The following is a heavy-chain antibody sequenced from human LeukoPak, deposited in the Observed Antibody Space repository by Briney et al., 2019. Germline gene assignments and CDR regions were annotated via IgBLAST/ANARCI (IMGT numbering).Heavy chain of an antibody. CDR3: AKEPAPRKNIAAPSWFHP. V-gene: IGHV3-23*01. Sequence: GGSLRLSCAASGFTFNNYAMNWVRQAPGKGLEWVSGISGSGDNTYYADSVKGRFTISRDNSKNTLYLQMNSLRAEDTAVYYCAKEPAPRKNIAAPSWFHPWGQGTLVTVSS. CDR1: GFTFNNYA. D-gene: IGHD6-13*01. CDR2: ISGSGDNT. J-gene: IGHJ5*02.